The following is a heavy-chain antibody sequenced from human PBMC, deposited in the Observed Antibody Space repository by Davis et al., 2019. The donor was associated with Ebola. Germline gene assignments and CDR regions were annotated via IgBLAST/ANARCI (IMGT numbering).Heavy chain of an antibody. J-gene: IGHJ6*02. CDR2: INHSGST. D-gene: IGHD4-11*01. V-gene: IGHV4-34*01. CDR3: ARDMFDSNYFFVGGTHYYYYYGMDV. CDR1: GGSFSGYY. Sequence: SETLSLTCAVYGGSFSGYYWSWIRQPPGKGLEWIGEINHSGSTNYNPSLKSRVTISVDTSKNQFSLKLSSVTAADTAVYYCARDMFDSNYFFVGGTHYYYYYGMDVWGQGTTVTVSS.